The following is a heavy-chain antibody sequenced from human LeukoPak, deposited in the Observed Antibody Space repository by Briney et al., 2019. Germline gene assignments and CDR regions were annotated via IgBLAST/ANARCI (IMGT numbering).Heavy chain of an antibody. D-gene: IGHD2-15*01. Sequence: GASVKVSCKASGYTFTSYGISWVRQAPGQGLEWMGWISAYNGNTNYAQKFQGRVTMTRNISVSTAYMELSSLTSEDTAVYYCARGIRHNTLPVAYYYYMDVWGKGTTVTISS. V-gene: IGHV1-18*01. CDR1: GYTFTSYG. CDR2: ISAYNGNT. J-gene: IGHJ6*03. CDR3: ARGIRHNTLPVAYYYYMDV.